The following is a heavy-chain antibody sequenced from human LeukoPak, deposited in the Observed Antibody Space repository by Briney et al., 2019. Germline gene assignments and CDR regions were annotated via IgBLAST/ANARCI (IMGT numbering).Heavy chain of an antibody. CDR1: GLPFGSYG. V-gene: IGHV3-23*01. CDR3: AKSYCGGDCG. D-gene: IGHD2-21*02. CDR2: ITGNGVYT. J-gene: IGHJ4*02. Sequence: PGGSLRLSCAVSGLPFGSYGMTWVRQAPGKGLEWVSGITGNGVYTYYADSVKGRFTISRDNSKSTLSLQMNSPRAEDTAVYYCAKSYCGGDCGWGPGTLVTVSS.